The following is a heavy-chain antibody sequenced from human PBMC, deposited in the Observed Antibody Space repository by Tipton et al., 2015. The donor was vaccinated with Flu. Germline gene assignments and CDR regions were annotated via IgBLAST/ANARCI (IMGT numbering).Heavy chain of an antibody. CDR1: GGSVSSGSYY. CDR3: ARGGVLDY. Sequence: TLSLTCTVSGGSVSSGSYYWSWIRQPPGKGLEWIGYIYYSGSTNYNPSLKSRVTISVDTSKNQFSLKLSSVTAADTAVYYCARGGVLDYWGQGTLVTVSS. V-gene: IGHV4-61*01. J-gene: IGHJ4*02. CDR2: IYYSGST.